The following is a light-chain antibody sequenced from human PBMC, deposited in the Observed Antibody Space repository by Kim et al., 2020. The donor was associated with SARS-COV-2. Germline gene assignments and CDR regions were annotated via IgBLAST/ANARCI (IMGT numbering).Light chain of an antibody. CDR1: QGISSW. CDR2: AAS. J-gene: IGKJ4*02. V-gene: IGKV1-12*01. Sequence: ASVGDRVTLTCRASQGISSWLVWYQQKPGKAPKLLIYAASSLPSGVPSRFSGSGSGTDFTLTITNLQTEDFATYYCQQASSFPLTFGGGTKVEIK. CDR3: QQASSFPLT.